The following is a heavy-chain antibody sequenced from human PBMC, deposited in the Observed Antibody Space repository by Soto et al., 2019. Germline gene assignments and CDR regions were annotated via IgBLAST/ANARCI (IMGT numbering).Heavy chain of an antibody. Sequence: ASVKVSCKASGYNFTNFGINWLRKAPGQGLEWVGWISPYSGNTNYAQKFRGRVTMTTDATTAYMELRSMRSDDAAVYYCAKLASYRTISPFDIWGQGTMVTVSS. D-gene: IGHD3-16*01. CDR2: ISPYSGNT. J-gene: IGHJ3*02. CDR3: AKLASYRTISPFDI. CDR1: GYNFTNFG. V-gene: IGHV1-18*01.